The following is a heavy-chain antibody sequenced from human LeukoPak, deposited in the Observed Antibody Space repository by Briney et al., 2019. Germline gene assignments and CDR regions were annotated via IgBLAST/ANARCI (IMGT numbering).Heavy chain of an antibody. Sequence: TLSLTCTVSGGPISSGGYYWSWIRQHPGKGLEWIGYIHYSGNTYYNPSLKSRVTISVDTSKNQFSLKLSSVTAADTAVYHCASEYCSSTRCGVNSWGQGTLVTVSS. V-gene: IGHV4-31*03. D-gene: IGHD2-2*01. J-gene: IGHJ4*02. CDR3: ASEYCSSTRCGVNS. CDR1: GGPISSGGYY. CDR2: IHYSGNT.